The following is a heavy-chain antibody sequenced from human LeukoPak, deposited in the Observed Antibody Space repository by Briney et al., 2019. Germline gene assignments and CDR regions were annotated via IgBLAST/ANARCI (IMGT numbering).Heavy chain of an antibody. CDR3: AKVGSPIILTYFDY. D-gene: IGHD3-9*01. CDR1: GFIFSSYA. J-gene: IGHJ4*02. V-gene: IGHV3-23*01. Sequence: PGGSLRLSCAASGFIFSSYAMSWVRQAPGKGLEWVSAISGSGGSTYYADSVKGRFTISRDNSKNTLYLQMNSLRAEDTAVYYCAKVGSPIILTYFDYWGQGTLATVSS. CDR2: ISGSGGST.